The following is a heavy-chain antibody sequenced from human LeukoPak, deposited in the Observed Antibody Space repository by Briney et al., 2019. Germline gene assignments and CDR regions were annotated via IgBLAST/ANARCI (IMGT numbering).Heavy chain of an antibody. V-gene: IGHV4-4*07. Sequence: PSETLSLTCSVSGGSISSYYWSWIRQPAGKGLEWIGRIYTSGSTNYNPSLKSRVTMSVDTSKSQFSLKVSSVTAADTAVYYCARAGLTIDAFDIWGQGTMVTVSS. D-gene: IGHD4/OR15-4a*01. CDR2: IYTSGST. CDR1: GGSISSYY. CDR3: ARAGLTIDAFDI. J-gene: IGHJ3*02.